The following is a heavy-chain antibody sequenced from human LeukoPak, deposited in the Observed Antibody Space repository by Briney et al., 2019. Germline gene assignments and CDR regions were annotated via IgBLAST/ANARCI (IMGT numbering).Heavy chain of an antibody. Sequence: SETLSLTCTVSGDSISDYYWSWIRQPPGKGLEWIGYIYYSGTTNYNPSLKSRVTISVDTSKKQFSLKLSSVTAADTAAYYCARVRVHGNYWYFDLWGRGTLVTVSS. CDR2: IYYSGTT. V-gene: IGHV4-59*01. D-gene: IGHD4-17*01. CDR3: ARVRVHGNYWYFDL. J-gene: IGHJ2*01. CDR1: GDSISDYY.